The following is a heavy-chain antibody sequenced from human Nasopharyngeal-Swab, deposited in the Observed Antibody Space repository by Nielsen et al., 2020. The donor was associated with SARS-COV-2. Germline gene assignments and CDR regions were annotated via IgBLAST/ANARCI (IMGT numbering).Heavy chain of an antibody. J-gene: IGHJ3*02. CDR1: GYSFTSYW. Sequence: GGSLRLSCKGSGYSFTSYWIGWVRQMPGKGLEWMGIIYPGDSDTRYSPSFQGQVTISADKSTSTAYLQWSSLKASDTAMYYCARDEGVYSSSSRGAFDIWGQGTMVTVSS. CDR3: ARDEGVYSSSSRGAFDI. CDR2: IYPGDSDT. D-gene: IGHD6-6*01. V-gene: IGHV5-51*01.